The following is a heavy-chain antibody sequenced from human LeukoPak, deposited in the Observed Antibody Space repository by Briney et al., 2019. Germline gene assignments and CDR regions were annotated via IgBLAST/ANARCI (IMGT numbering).Heavy chain of an antibody. D-gene: IGHD6-19*01. CDR3: ARDQWWQFIAVAITSYFDS. J-gene: IGHJ4*02. CDR2: ISWNSGSI. Sequence: GGSLRLSCAASGFTFDDYAMHWVRQAPGRGLEGVSGISWNSGSIGYADSVKGRFTISRDNAKNSLYLQMNSLRVEDTAVYYCARDQWWQFIAVAITSYFDSWGQRTLVTVSS. V-gene: IGHV3-9*01. CDR1: GFTFDDYA.